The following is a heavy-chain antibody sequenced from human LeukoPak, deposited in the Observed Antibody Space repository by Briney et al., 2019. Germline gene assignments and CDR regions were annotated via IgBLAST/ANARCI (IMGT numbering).Heavy chain of an antibody. CDR1: GYSFNVYY. Sequence: ASVKVSCKASGYSFNVYYMHWLRQVPGQGLEWMGWINPKSGDTKYAQKFQGRVTMTRDTSLNTAYMDLSRLRSDDTAVYYCARDQGAVVVVTARFDSWGQGTLVTVSP. D-gene: IGHD2-21*02. J-gene: IGHJ4*02. CDR3: ARDQGAVVVVTARFDS. V-gene: IGHV1-2*02. CDR2: INPKSGDT.